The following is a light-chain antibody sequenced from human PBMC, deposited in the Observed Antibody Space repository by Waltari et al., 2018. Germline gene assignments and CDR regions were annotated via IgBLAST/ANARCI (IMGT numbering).Light chain of an antibody. V-gene: IGKV3-11*01. CDR3: QQRSNWPPPT. Sequence: EIVFTQSPATLSLSPGERPTLSCRASQRVSSYLAWYQQKPGQDPRLLIYDASNRATGIPARFSGSGSGTDFTLTISSLEPEDFAVYYCQQRSNWPPPTFGGGTKVEIK. CDR2: DAS. J-gene: IGKJ4*01. CDR1: QRVSSY.